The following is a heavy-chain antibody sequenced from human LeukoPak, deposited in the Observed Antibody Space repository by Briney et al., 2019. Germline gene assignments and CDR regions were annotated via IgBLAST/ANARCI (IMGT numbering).Heavy chain of an antibody. J-gene: IGHJ3*02. CDR1: GFTFSDYY. Sequence: PGGSLRLSCAASGFTFSDYYMSWIRQAPGKGLEWVSYISSSGSTIYYADSVKGRLTISRDNAKNSLYLQMNSLRAEDTAVYYCARDTSGYSSSWYGDAFDIWGQGTMVTVSS. CDR2: ISSSGSTI. D-gene: IGHD6-13*01. CDR3: ARDTSGYSSSWYGDAFDI. V-gene: IGHV3-11*01.